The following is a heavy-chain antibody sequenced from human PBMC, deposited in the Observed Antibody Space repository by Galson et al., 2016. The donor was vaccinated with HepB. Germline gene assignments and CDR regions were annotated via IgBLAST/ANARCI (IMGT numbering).Heavy chain of an antibody. Sequence: SLRLSCAASGFIFSNYAMGWVRQAPGKGLEWVSSISGSGESTFYTDSVRGRFTVSRDKSKNTLYLHMIGLRAEDTALYYCAKDRSVVVIPYFDSWGQGTLVSVSS. J-gene: IGHJ4*02. V-gene: IGHV3-23*01. CDR2: ISGSGEST. CDR3: AKDRSVVVIPYFDS. D-gene: IGHD2-21*01. CDR1: GFIFSNYA.